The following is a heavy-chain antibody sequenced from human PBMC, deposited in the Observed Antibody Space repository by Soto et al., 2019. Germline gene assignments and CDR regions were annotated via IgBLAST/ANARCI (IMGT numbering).Heavy chain of an antibody. CDR1: GFTFSGST. V-gene: IGHV3-73*02. D-gene: IGHD1-26*01. J-gene: IGHJ4*02. CDR2: TRSKTYSYAT. CDR3: ARDYTGSYF. Sequence: EVQLVESGGGLVQPGGSLTLSCATSGFTFSGSTIHWVRQASGKGLEWVGRTRSKTYSYATAYAASVKGRFTISRDDSQSTPYLQMNSLKTEDTAVYYCARDYTGSYFWGQGTLVTVSS.